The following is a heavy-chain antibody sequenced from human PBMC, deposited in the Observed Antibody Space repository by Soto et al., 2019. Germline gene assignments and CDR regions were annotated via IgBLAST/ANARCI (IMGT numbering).Heavy chain of an antibody. CDR1: GASIRSYY. CDR2: IYHIGSA. J-gene: IGHJ5*02. V-gene: IGHV4-59*01. D-gene: IGHD3-22*01. Sequence: PSETLSLTCTVSGASIRSYYWSWIRQPPGRELEWIGYIYHIGSANYNPSLKSRVTISVDTSKNQFSLKLSSVTAADTAVYYCARTYDSSGYYYFSWGQGTLVTVS. CDR3: ARTYDSSGYYYFS.